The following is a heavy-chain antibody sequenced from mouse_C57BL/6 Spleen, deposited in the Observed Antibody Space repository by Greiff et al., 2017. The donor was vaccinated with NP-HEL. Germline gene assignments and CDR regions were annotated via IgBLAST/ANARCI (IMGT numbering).Heavy chain of an antibody. J-gene: IGHJ4*01. Sequence: EVKVVESGGGLVKPGGSLKLSCAASGFTFSDYGMHWVRQAPEKGLEWVAYISSGSSTIYYADTVKGRFTISRDNAKNTLFLQMTSLRSEDTAMYYCARILLHYYAMDYWGQGTSVTVSS. CDR1: GFTFSDYG. CDR2: ISSGSSTI. CDR3: ARILLHYYAMDY. D-gene: IGHD1-1*01. V-gene: IGHV5-17*01.